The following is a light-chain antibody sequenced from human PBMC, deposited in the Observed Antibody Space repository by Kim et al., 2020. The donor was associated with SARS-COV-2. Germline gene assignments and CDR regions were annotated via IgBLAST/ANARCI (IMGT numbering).Light chain of an antibody. CDR1: QGSSSK. CDR3: QQHHSFPLT. CDR2: SAF. V-gene: IGKV1-9*01. J-gene: IGKJ4*01. Sequence: ASVGDTVTITCRARQGSSSKLALYQQRPGKAPSLLIYSAFTLHSGVPSRFSGSGSGTDFTLTITSLQPEDFATYHCQQHHSFPLTFGGGTKVDIK.